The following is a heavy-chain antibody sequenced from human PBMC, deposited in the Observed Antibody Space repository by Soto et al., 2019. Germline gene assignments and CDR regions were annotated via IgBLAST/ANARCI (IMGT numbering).Heavy chain of an antibody. V-gene: IGHV1-46*01. Sequence: ASVKVSCKASGYTFTSYYMHWVRQAPGQGLEWMGIINPSGGSTSYAQKCQGRVTMTRDTSTSTVYMELSSLRYEDTAVYYCARERITMIGGYYSYGMDVCGQGATVTVYS. CDR1: GYTFTSYY. CDR3: ARERITMIGGYYSYGMDV. CDR2: INPSGGST. D-gene: IGHD3-22*01. J-gene: IGHJ6*02.